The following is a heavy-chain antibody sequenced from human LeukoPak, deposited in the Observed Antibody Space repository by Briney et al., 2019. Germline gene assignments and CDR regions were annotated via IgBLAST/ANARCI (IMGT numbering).Heavy chain of an antibody. CDR3: AREGGSGYKHNYYYYYGMDV. V-gene: IGHV1-18*01. D-gene: IGHD3-22*01. CDR2: ISAYNGNT. Sequence: ASVKVSCKASGYTFTSYGISWVRQAPGQGLEWMGWISAYNGNTNYAQKLQGRVTMTTDTSTSTAYMELRSLRSDDTAVYYCAREGGSGYKHNYYYYYGMDVWGQGTAVTVSS. CDR1: GYTFTSYG. J-gene: IGHJ6*02.